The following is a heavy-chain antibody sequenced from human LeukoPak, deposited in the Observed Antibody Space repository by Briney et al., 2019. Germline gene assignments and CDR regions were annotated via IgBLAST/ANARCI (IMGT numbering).Heavy chain of an antibody. CDR2: IYYSGST. J-gene: IGHJ4*02. Sequence: SETLSLTCTVSGGSISSGGYYWSWIRQHPGKGLEWIGYIYYSGSTYYNPSLKSRVTISVDTSKNQFSLKLSSVTAADTAVYYCAREDDDYGDYAPRYWGQGTLVTVSS. V-gene: IGHV4-31*03. CDR1: GGSISSGGYY. D-gene: IGHD4-17*01. CDR3: AREDDDYGDYAPRY.